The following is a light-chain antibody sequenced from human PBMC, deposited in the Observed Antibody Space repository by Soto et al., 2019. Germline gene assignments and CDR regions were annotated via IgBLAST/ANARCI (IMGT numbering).Light chain of an antibody. CDR2: GAS. CDR3: QHYGNSIFT. J-gene: IGKJ3*01. V-gene: IGKV3-20*01. Sequence: IVLTQSPAILALSPGDRATLSCRASQSVSSSYLAWYQHKPGQAPRLLIHGASSRVTGIPDRFSGSGSGTDFTLTISRLEPEDFAVFYCQHYGNSIFTFGPGTKVDI. CDR1: QSVSSSY.